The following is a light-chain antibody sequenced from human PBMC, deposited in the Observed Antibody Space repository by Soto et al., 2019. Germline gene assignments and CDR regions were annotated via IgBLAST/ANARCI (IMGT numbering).Light chain of an antibody. CDR1: HAVTNNF. V-gene: IGKV3-20*01. CDR2: GAS. CDR3: QQYGTSPGT. J-gene: IGKJ2*01. Sequence: EIVLPQSPGTLSLSPGERANLSCRASHAVTNNFLAWYQQKPGQAPRLVIYGASSRPAGIPDRFSGSGAGTDFTLSISRMEPEDFAGYFCQQYGTSPGTFGQGTKLEIK.